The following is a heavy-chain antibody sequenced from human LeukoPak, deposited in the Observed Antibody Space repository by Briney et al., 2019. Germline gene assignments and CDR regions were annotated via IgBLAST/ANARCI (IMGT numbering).Heavy chain of an antibody. D-gene: IGHD3-22*01. Sequence: GGSLRLSCTASGFTFGDYAMSWFRQAPGKGLEWVGFIRSKAYGGTTEYAASVEGRFTISRDDSKSIAYLQMNSLKTEDTAVYYCTRRLYSNYYDSSGYYDYWGQGTLVTVSS. CDR2: IRSKAYGGTT. CDR1: GFTFGDYA. J-gene: IGHJ4*02. CDR3: TRRLYSNYYDSSGYYDY. V-gene: IGHV3-49*03.